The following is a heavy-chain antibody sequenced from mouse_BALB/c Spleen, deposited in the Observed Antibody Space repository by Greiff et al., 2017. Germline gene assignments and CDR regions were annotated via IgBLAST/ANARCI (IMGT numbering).Heavy chain of an antibody. CDR3: ARGFITSYYFDY. J-gene: IGHJ2*01. Sequence: EVQVVESGGDLVKPGGSLKLSCAASGFTFSSYGMSWVRQTPDKRLEWVATISSGGSYTYYPDSVKGRFTISRDNAKNTLYLQMSSLKSEDTAMYYCARGFITSYYFDYWGQGTTLTVSS. CDR1: GFTFSSYG. CDR2: ISSGGSYT. D-gene: IGHD1-2*01. V-gene: IGHV5-6*01.